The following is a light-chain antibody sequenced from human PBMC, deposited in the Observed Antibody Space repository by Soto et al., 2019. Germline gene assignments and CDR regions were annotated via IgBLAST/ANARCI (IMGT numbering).Light chain of an antibody. V-gene: IGLV2-11*01. J-gene: IGLJ1*01. CDR2: DVT. CDR3: CSYAGGYIYV. Sequence: QSALTQPPSASGSPGQSVAISCTGTSSDVGGYNYVSWYQQHPVKAPKLMIYDVTKRPSGVPDRFSGSKSGNTASLTISGLQAEDEADYYCCSYAGGYIYVFGSGTKLTVL. CDR1: SSDVGGYNY.